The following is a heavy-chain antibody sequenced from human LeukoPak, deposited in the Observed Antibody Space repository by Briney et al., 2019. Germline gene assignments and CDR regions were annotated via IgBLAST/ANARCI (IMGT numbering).Heavy chain of an antibody. Sequence: ASVKVSCKASGYTFTSYGISWVPQAPGQGLEWMGWISAYNGNTNYAQKLQGRVTMTTDTSTSTAYMELRSLRSDDTAVYYCARFITYYYDSSGYWAFDIWGQGTMVTVSS. D-gene: IGHD3-22*01. CDR2: ISAYNGNT. CDR1: GYTFTSYG. J-gene: IGHJ3*02. CDR3: ARFITYYYDSSGYWAFDI. V-gene: IGHV1-18*01.